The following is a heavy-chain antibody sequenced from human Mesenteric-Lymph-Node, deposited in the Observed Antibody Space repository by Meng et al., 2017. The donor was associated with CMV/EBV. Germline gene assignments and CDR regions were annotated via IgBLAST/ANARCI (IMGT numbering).Heavy chain of an antibody. V-gene: IGHV4-34*01. D-gene: IGHD4-23*01. CDR3: ARHQRWLKSEGGFNY. CDR1: GGSFSGYY. Sequence: QVRVPPGGAGLLKPSETLSLSCAVYGGSFSGYYWSWIRQPPGKGLEWIGEINHSGSTNYNPSLKSRVTISVDTSKNQFSLKLSSVTAADTAVYYCARHQRWLKSEGGFNYWGRGTLVTVSS. J-gene: IGHJ4*02. CDR2: INHSGST.